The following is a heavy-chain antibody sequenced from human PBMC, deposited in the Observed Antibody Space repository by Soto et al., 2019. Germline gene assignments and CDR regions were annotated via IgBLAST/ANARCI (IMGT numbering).Heavy chain of an antibody. CDR2: ISYDGSNK. J-gene: IGHJ4*02. Sequence: PGGSLRLSCAASGFTFSSYAMHWVRQAPGKGLEWVAVISYDGSNKYYADSVKGRFTISRDNSKNTLYLQMNSLRAGDTAVYYCTRTGYFDYWGQGTLVTVSS. V-gene: IGHV3-30-3*01. CDR1: GFTFSSYA. CDR3: TRTGYFDY. D-gene: IGHD7-27*01.